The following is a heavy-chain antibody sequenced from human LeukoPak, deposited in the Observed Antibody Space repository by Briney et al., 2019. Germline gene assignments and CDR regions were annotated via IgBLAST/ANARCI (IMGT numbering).Heavy chain of an antibody. CDR1: GFTFSSYE. CDR2: ISSSGSTI. D-gene: IGHD6-19*01. Sequence: HTGGSLRLSCAASGFTFSSYEMNWVRQAPGKGLEWVSYISSSGSTIYYADSVKGRFTISRDNAKNSLYLQMNSLRAEDTAVYYCAKDPNSHSSGWYSVLDYWGQGTLVTVSS. J-gene: IGHJ4*02. CDR3: AKDPNSHSSGWYSVLDY. V-gene: IGHV3-48*03.